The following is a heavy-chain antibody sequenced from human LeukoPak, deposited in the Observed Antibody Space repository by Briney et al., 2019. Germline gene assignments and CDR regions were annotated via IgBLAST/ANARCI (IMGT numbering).Heavy chain of an antibody. CDR1: GGSISSSSYY. D-gene: IGHD5-12*01. Sequence: PSETLSLTCTVSGGSISSSSYYWGWIRQPPGKGLEWIGSIFYSGSTYYNPSLKSRVTISVDTSKNQFSLKLSSVTAADTAVYYCARGFSGYDPIYYYYMDVWGKGTTVTVSS. CDR3: ARGFSGYDPIYYYYMDV. J-gene: IGHJ6*03. CDR2: IFYSGST. V-gene: IGHV4-39*01.